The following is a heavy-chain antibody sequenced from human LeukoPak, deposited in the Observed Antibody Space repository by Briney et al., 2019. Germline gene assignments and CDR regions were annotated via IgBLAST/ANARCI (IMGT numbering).Heavy chain of an antibody. CDR2: ISSNGGST. CDR1: GFTFSSYA. Sequence: GGSLRLSCSASGFTFSSYAMHWVRQAPGKGLEYVSAISSNGGSTYYADSVKGRFTISRDNSKNTLYLQMSSLRAEGTAVYYCVLLELSGGSCYLCGYYYGMDVWGQGTTVTVSS. V-gene: IGHV3-64D*06. J-gene: IGHJ6*02. CDR3: VLLELSGGSCYLCGYYYGMDV. D-gene: IGHD2-15*01.